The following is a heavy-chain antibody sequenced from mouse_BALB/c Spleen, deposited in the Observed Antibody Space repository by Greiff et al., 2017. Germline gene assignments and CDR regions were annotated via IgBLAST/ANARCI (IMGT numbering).Heavy chain of an antibody. Sequence: QVQLQQSGAELVRPGSSVKISCKASGYAFSSYWMNWVKQRPGQGLEWIGQIYPGDGDTNYNGKFKGKATLTADKSSSTAYMQLSSLTSEDSAVYFWARGGDGSWFAYWGQGTLVTVSA. CDR2: IYPGDGDT. J-gene: IGHJ3*01. CDR1: GYAFSSYW. CDR3: ARGGDGSWFAY. V-gene: IGHV1-80*01.